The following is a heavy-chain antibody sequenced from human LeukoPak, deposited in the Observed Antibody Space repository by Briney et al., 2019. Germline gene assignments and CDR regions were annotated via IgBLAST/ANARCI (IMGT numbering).Heavy chain of an antibody. CDR3: VKDTGRGDF. D-gene: IGHD1-14*01. Sequence: PGGSLRLSCAASGFIFRNYGMHWARQAPGKGLEWVAFLRNDESEIFYADSVKGRLTISRDNSKNTLYLQMSSLRDEDTAVYYCVKDTGRGDFWGQGTQVTVSS. V-gene: IGHV3-30*02. CDR1: GFIFRNYG. J-gene: IGHJ4*02. CDR2: LRNDESEI.